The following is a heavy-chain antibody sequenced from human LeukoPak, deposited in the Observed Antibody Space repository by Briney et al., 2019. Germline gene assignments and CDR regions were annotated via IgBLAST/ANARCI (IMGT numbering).Heavy chain of an antibody. D-gene: IGHD3-3*01. CDR2: IKQDGSEK. J-gene: IGHJ6*03. CDR3: ARDDFWSGYPAYYYYYMDV. CDR1: GFTFSSYW. Sequence: GGSLRLSCAASGFTFSSYWMGWVRQAPGKGLEWVANIKQDGSEKYYVDSVKGRFTISRDNAKNSLYLQMNSLRAEDTAVYYCARDDFWSGYPAYYYYYMDVWGKGTTVTVSS. V-gene: IGHV3-7*01.